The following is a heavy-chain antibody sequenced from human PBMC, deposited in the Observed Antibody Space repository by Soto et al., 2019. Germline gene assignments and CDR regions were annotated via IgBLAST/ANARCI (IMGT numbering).Heavy chain of an antibody. D-gene: IGHD5-12*01. CDR1: GGTFSTST. CDR2: TIPLLNVA. CDR3: ARDSPIGSTFSGYDAIDS. Sequence: QVQLVQSGGEVKKPGSSVKVSCKASGGTFSTSTFTWVRQAPGQGLEWMGRTIPLLNVADYAQDFQGRLTITADRSTSTTYMELTSLTSKDTAVYYCARDSPIGSTFSGYDAIDSWGQGTLVTVSS. J-gene: IGHJ4*02. V-gene: IGHV1-69*08.